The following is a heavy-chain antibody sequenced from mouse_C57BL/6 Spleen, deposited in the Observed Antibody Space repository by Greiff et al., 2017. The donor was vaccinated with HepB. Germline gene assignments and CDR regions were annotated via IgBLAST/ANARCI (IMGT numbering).Heavy chain of an antibody. CDR2: IDPSDSYT. J-gene: IGHJ3*01. V-gene: IGHV1-69*01. Sequence: QVQLQQPGAELVMPGASVKLSCKASGYTFTSYWMHWVKQRPGQGLEWIGEIDPSDSYTNYNQKFKGKSTLTVDKSSSTAYMQISSLTSEDSAVYYCATVYDGYYEGFAYWGQGTLVTVSA. CDR3: ATVYDGYYEGFAY. D-gene: IGHD2-3*01. CDR1: GYTFTSYW.